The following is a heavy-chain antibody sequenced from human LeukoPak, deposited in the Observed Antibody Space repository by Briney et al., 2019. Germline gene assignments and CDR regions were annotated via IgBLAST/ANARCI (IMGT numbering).Heavy chain of an antibody. J-gene: IGHJ6*02. CDR2: IYYSGST. D-gene: IGHD3-22*01. CDR1: GGSISSYY. CDR3: AREDGYDSSGYNGMDV. V-gene: IGHV4-39*07. Sequence: SETLPLTCTVSGGSISSYYWGWIRQPPGKGLEWIGSIYYSGSTYYNPSLKSRVTISVDTSKNQSSLKLSSVTAADTAVYYCAREDGYDSSGYNGMDVWGQGTTVTVSS.